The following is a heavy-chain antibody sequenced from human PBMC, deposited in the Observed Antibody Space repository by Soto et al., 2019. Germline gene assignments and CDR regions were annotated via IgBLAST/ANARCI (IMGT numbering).Heavy chain of an antibody. Sequence: GGSLRLSCAASGFTFSSYGMHWVRQAPGKGLEWVAGIWYDGSNKYYADSVKGRFTISRDNSKNTLYLQMNSLRAEDTAVYYCAKEGLATVADYWGQGTLVTVSS. CDR1: GFTFSSYG. CDR2: IWYDGSNK. J-gene: IGHJ4*02. V-gene: IGHV3-33*06. D-gene: IGHD5-12*01. CDR3: AKEGLATVADY.